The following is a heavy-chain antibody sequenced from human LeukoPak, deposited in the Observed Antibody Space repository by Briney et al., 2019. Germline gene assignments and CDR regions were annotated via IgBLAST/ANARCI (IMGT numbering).Heavy chain of an antibody. V-gene: IGHV4-61*01. CDR2: IYYSGST. CDR3: ARDRARLRFLIDV. D-gene: IGHD3-3*01. CDR1: GYSINSGYY. Sequence: SETLSLTCAVSGYSINSGYYWSWIRQPPGKGLEWIGYIYYSGSTNYNPSLKSRVTISVDTSKNQFSLKLSSVTAADTAVYYCARDRARLRFLIDVWGKGTTVTVSS. J-gene: IGHJ6*04.